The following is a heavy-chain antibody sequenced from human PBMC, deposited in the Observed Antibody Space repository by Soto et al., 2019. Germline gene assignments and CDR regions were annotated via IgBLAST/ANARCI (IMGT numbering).Heavy chain of an antibody. Sequence: ASVKVSCKASGYTFTGYYMHWARQAPGQGLEWMGWINPNSGGTNYAQKFQGWVTMTRDTSISTAYMELSRLRSDDTAVYYCARGFKAGYSSGWYGYWGQGTLVTVSS. CDR2: INPNSGGT. CDR3: ARGFKAGYSSGWYGY. V-gene: IGHV1-2*04. CDR1: GYTFTGYY. D-gene: IGHD6-19*01. J-gene: IGHJ4*02.